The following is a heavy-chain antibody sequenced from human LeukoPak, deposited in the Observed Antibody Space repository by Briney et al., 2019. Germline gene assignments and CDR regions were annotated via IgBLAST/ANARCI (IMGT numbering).Heavy chain of an antibody. CDR2: ISYDGSNK. D-gene: IGHD2-2*01. Sequence: GGSLRLSCAASGFTFSSYAMHWVRQAPGKGLEWVAVISYDGSNKYYADSVKGRFTISRDNSKNTLYLQMNSLRAEDTAVYYCARTGIEYCSSTSCKNWFDPWGQGTLVTVSS. CDR3: ARTGIEYCSSTSCKNWFDP. CDR1: GFTFSSYA. V-gene: IGHV3-30-3*01. J-gene: IGHJ5*02.